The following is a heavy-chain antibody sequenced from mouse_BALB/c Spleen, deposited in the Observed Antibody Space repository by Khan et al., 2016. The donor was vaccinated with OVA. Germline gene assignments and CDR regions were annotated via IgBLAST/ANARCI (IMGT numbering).Heavy chain of an antibody. J-gene: IGHJ2*01. CDR3: TRDRIDY. Sequence: QVQLQQSGAELAKPGASVKMSCKASGYTFTTYWMHWVKQRPGQGLEWIGYINPTSGYTDSNVKFKDRATLSADKSSSTAYMQLSSLTSEDSAVYYCTRDRIDYWGQGTTLTVSS. V-gene: IGHV1-7*01. CDR2: INPTSGYT. CDR1: GYTFTTYW.